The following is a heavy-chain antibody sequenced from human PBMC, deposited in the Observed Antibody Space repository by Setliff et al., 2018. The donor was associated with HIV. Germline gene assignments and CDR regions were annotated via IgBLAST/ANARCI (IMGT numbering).Heavy chain of an antibody. CDR2: IFYSGHT. D-gene: IGHD6-13*01. V-gene: IGHV4-39*07. CDR1: NVAISSNSYY. J-gene: IGHJ4*02. CDR3: ARGVAAAGL. Sequence: SETLSLTCAVYNVAISSNSYYWGWIRQPPGKGLEWIGNIFYSGHTFYNPSLRSRVTISVDTSKNQFSLKLSSVTAADTAVYYCARGVAAAGLWGQGTLVTVSS.